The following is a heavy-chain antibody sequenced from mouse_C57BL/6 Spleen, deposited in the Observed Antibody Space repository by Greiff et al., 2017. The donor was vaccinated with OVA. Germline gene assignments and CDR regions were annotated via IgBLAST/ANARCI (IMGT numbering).Heavy chain of an antibody. Sequence: QVQLQQSGAELVRPGASVTLSCKASGYTFTDYEMHWVKQTPVHVLEWIGAIDPETGGTAYNQKFKGKAILTADKSSSTAYMELRSLTSEDSAVYYCTRDEEDYWGQGTTLTVSS. CDR1: GYTFTDYE. CDR3: TRDEEDY. V-gene: IGHV1-15*01. J-gene: IGHJ2*01. CDR2: IDPETGGT.